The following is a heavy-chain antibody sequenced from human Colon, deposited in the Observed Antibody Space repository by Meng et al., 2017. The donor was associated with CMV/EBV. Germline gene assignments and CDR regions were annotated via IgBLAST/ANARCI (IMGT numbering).Heavy chain of an antibody. Sequence: GESLKISCAASGFTFSNYWMHWVRQAPGKGLEWVSSISSSSSYIYYADSVKGRFTISRDNAKNSLYLQMNSLRAEDTAVYYCAREGGPDPYYYYGMDVWGQGTTVTVSS. V-gene: IGHV3-21*01. J-gene: IGHJ6*02. CDR3: AREGGPDPYYYYGMDV. CDR1: GFTFSNYW. CDR2: ISSSSSYI. D-gene: IGHD2-15*01.